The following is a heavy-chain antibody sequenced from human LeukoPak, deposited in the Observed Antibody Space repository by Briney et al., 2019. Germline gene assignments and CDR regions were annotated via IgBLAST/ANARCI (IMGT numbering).Heavy chain of an antibody. Sequence: SETLSLTCTVSGGSISSYYWSWIRQPPGKGLEWIGYIYYSGSTNYNPSLKSRVTISVDTSKNQFSLKLSSVTAADTAVYYCARSYYYGSGNDHYYYYYYMDVWGKGTTVTVSS. V-gene: IGHV4-59*12. CDR3: ARSYYYGSGNDHYYYYYYMDV. J-gene: IGHJ6*03. CDR2: IYYSGST. CDR1: GGSISSYY. D-gene: IGHD3-10*01.